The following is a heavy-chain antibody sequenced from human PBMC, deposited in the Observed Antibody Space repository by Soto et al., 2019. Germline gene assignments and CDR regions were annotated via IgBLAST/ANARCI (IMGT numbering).Heavy chain of an antibody. CDR2: INADGTST. J-gene: IGHJ4*01. D-gene: IGHD2-2*01. V-gene: IGHV3-74*01. CDR1: GFTFSNSW. Sequence: GSLRLSCAASGFTFSNSWMHWVRQVSGKGLEWVSHINADGTSTSYADSVKGRFTISRDNAKNTLYLHVNSLRAEDTAVYYCVKVLARGVGVPLFYFGSWPKGALVTVSS. CDR3: VKVLARGVGVPLFYFGS.